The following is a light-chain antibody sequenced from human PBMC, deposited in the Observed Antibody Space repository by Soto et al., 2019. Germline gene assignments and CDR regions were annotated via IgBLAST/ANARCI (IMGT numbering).Light chain of an antibody. CDR3: QQFNNLPPWT. CDR1: QNVGNN. Sequence: EIVMTQSPATLSVSPGERATLSCRASQNVGNNLVWYQQKPGQAPRLLIYGASTRAAGIPDRFSGSGSGTVFTLTISGLQSCDFAVYYCQQFNNLPPWTFGQGTKVEIK. CDR2: GAS. V-gene: IGKV3-15*01. J-gene: IGKJ1*01.